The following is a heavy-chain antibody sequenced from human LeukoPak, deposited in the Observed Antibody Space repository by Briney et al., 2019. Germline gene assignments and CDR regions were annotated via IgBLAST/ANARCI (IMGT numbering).Heavy chain of an antibody. CDR2: VSYDASNK. D-gene: IGHD1-26*01. CDR3: AKDGLTGSYLWWFDS. J-gene: IGHJ5*01. V-gene: IGHV3-30*18. Sequence: SGGSLRPSCAVSGFTFSSYGMHWVRQAPGKGLEWVAVVSYDASNKFYTDSVKGRFTISRDNSKNTLYLQMNSLRAEDTAVYYCAKDGLTGSYLWWFDSWGQGTLVTVSS. CDR1: GFTFSSYG.